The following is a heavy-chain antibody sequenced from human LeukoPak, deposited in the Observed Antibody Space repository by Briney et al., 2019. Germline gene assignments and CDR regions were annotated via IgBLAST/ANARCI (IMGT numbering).Heavy chain of an antibody. D-gene: IGHD5-24*01. Sequence: ASVKVSCKASGYTFTSYDINWVRQATGQGLEWMGWMNPNSGNTGYAQKFQGRVTMTRNTSISTAYMELSSLRSEDTAGYYCARGKFSVGWLQSTGDYWGQGTLVTVSS. J-gene: IGHJ4*02. CDR1: GYTFTSYD. CDR2: MNPNSGNT. CDR3: ARGKFSVGWLQSTGDY. V-gene: IGHV1-8*01.